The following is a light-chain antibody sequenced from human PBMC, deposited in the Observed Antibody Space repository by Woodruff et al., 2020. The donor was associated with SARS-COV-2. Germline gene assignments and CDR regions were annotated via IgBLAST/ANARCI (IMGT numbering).Light chain of an antibody. J-gene: IGLJ2*01. Sequence: QKPGQSPVLVIYQDSKRPSGIPERFSGSNSGNTATLTISGTQAMDEADYDCQAWDSSTRVFGGGTKLTVL. V-gene: IGLV3-1*01. CDR3: QAWDSSTRV. CDR2: QDS.